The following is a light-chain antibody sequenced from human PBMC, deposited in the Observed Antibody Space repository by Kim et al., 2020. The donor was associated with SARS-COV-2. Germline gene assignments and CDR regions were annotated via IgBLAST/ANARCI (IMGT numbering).Light chain of an antibody. V-gene: IGKV3-15*01. CDR1: QSVSSN. CDR3: QQYNNWPLT. J-gene: IGKJ4*01. CDR2: GAS. Sequence: EIVMTQSPATLSVSPGERVTLSCRASQSVSSNLAWYQQKPGQAPRLLMYGASTRATGIPARISGSGSGADFTLTITSLQSEDFGVYYCQQYNNWPLTFGGGTKVDIK.